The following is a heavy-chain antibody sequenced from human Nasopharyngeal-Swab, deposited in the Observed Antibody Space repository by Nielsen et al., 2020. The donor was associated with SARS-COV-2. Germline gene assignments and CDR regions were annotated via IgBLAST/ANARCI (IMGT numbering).Heavy chain of an antibody. Sequence: VQVSCQGCGWTDTSYVVSWVRQAPGQGLEWMGWISAYNGNTNYAQKLQGRVTMTTDTSTSTAYMELRSLRSDDTAVYYCASSGQGDVDYWGQGTLVTVSS. CDR3: ASSGQGDVDY. CDR2: ISAYNGNT. V-gene: IGHV1-18*01. D-gene: IGHD3-16*01. J-gene: IGHJ4*02. CDR1: GWTDTSYV.